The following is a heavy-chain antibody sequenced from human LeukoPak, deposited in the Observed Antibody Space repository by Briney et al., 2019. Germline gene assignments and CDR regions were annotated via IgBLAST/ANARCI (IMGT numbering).Heavy chain of an antibody. Sequence: PGGSLRLSCAASGFTFSSYSMNWVRQAPGEGLEWVSYISSSSSTIYYADSVKGRFTISRDNAKNSLYLQMNSLRAEDTAVYYCARVRLGATPYYFDYWGQGTLVTVSS. CDR3: ARVRLGATPYYFDY. D-gene: IGHD1-26*01. J-gene: IGHJ4*02. CDR2: ISSSSSTI. V-gene: IGHV3-48*01. CDR1: GFTFSSYS.